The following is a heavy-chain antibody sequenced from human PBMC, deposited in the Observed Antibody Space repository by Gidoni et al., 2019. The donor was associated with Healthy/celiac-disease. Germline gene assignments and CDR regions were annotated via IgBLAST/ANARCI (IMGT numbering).Heavy chain of an antibody. D-gene: IGHD6-25*01. CDR2: IRIKANSYAT. J-gene: IGHJ4*02. CDR1: GFTFSGSA. Sequence: EVQLVESGGGLVQSGGSLKLACADPGFTFSGSAMNWVRQASGTGVGWVGRIRIKANSYATAYAESVKGRFTISRDDSKNTAYLQMNSLKTEDTAVYYCTRELAATDYFDYWGQGTLVTVSS. CDR3: TRELAATDYFDY. V-gene: IGHV3-73*02.